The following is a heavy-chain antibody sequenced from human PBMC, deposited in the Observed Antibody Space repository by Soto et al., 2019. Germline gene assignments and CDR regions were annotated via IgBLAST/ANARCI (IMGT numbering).Heavy chain of an antibody. Sequence: QVELVQFEPEVKKPGASVTVSCKTSGYTFTSFGISWVRQAPGQGLEWMGWITTDKGKTNYAQKFQGRVTMTTDTSTSTAYMELRSLRSDDTAVYYCATRSPAFDYWGQGTLVTVSS. J-gene: IGHJ4*02. V-gene: IGHV1-18*01. CDR3: ATRSPAFDY. CDR2: ITTDKGKT. CDR1: GYTFTSFG.